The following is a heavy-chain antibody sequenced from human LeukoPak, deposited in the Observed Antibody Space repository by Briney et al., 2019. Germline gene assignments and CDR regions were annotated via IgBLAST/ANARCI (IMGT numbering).Heavy chain of an antibody. J-gene: IGHJ4*02. CDR3: ARDYYGSGSYYPLNY. CDR2: IWYDGSNK. Sequence: PGKSLRLSCAASGFTFSSYAMPWVRQAPGKGLEWVTVIWYDGSNKYYADSVQGRFTISRDNSKNTLYLQMNSLRAEDTAVYYCARDYYGSGSYYPLNYWGQGTLVTVSS. D-gene: IGHD3-10*01. CDR1: GFTFSSYA. V-gene: IGHV3-33*01.